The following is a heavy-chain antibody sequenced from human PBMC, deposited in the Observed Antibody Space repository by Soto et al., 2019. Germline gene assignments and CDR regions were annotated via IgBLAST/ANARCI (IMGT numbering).Heavy chain of an antibody. D-gene: IGHD2-2*01. CDR2: ISGSGGST. CDR3: AKDRIVVVPDAEYDFDY. V-gene: IGHV3-23*01. CDR1: GFTFSSYA. J-gene: IGHJ4*02. Sequence: GGSLRLSCAASGFTFSSYAMSWVRQAPGKGLEWVSAISGSGGSTYYADSVKGRFTISRDNSKNTLYLQMNSLRAEDTAVYYCAKDRIVVVPDAEYDFDYWGQGTLVTSPQ.